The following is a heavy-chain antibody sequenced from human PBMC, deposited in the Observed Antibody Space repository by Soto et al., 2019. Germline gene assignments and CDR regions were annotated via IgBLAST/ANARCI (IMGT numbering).Heavy chain of an antibody. V-gene: IGHV2-5*02. J-gene: IGHJ4*02. D-gene: IGHD3-22*01. CDR2: IYWDDDR. CDR1: GFSLTTTGVG. CDR3: VHSFYDLSGPFLFDY. Sequence: QITLKESGPTLVKPTQTLTLTCTFSGFSLTTTGVGVGWIRQPPGKALEWLALIYWDDDRRQSPSLKSRLTITRDTSKNQLVLTLTNMDPVDTATYYCVHSFYDLSGPFLFDYWGQGTLVTVSS.